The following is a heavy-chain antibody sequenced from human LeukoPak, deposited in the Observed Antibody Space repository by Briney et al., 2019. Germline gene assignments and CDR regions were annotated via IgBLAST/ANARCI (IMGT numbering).Heavy chain of an antibody. V-gene: IGHV3-21*04. J-gene: IGHJ3*02. CDR3: ARASSLSQRAFDI. CDR2: ISSSSSYI. Sequence: GGSLRLSCAASGFTFSSYSMNWVRQAPGKGLEWVSSISSSSSYIYYADSVKGRFTISRDNAKNSLYLQMNSLRAEDTALYYCARASSLSQRAFDIWGQGTMVTVSS. CDR1: GFTFSSYS. D-gene: IGHD1-26*01.